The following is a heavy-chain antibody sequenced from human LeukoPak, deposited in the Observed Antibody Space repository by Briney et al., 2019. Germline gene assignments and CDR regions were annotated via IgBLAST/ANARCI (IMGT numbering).Heavy chain of an antibody. CDR1: GGTFSSYA. J-gene: IGHJ4*02. V-gene: IGHV1-69*04. Sequence: ASVKVSCKASGGTFSSYAISWVRQAPGQGLEWMGRIIPIFGIANYAQKFQDRVTITADKSTSTAYMELSSLRSEDTAVYYCARCRVAATDYYFDYWGQGTLVTVSS. D-gene: IGHD2-15*01. CDR3: ARCRVAATDYYFDY. CDR2: IIPIFGIA.